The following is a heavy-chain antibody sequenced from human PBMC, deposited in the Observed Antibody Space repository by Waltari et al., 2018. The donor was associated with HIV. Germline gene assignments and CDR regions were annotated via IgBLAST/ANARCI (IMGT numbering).Heavy chain of an antibody. CDR3: ARQTQAYGSGSYSPDNWFDP. CDR1: VASFRTSY. D-gene: IGHD3-10*01. J-gene: IGHJ5*02. CDR2: IYYSGST. Sequence: QVQLQESGPALVKPSETLSLTCTVSVASFRTSYWSWTRQPPGKGLEWVGYIYYSGSTNYNPSLKSRVTISVHTSKNQFSLNLSSVTAADTAVYYCARQTQAYGSGSYSPDNWFDPWGQGTLVTVSS. V-gene: IGHV4-59*01.